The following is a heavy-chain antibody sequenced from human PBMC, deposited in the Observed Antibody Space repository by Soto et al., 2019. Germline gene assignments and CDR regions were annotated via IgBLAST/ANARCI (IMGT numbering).Heavy chain of an antibody. J-gene: IGHJ4*02. Sequence: QVQLVQSGAEVKKPGASVKVSCKASGYTFTSYGISWVRQAPGQGLEWMGWNSAYNGNTNYAQKLQGRVTMTTDTSTSTAYMELRSLRSDDTAVYYCARDWAPEQWLVQTNFDYWGQGTLVTVSS. CDR2: NSAYNGNT. CDR3: ARDWAPEQWLVQTNFDY. CDR1: GYTFTSYG. V-gene: IGHV1-18*01. D-gene: IGHD6-19*01.